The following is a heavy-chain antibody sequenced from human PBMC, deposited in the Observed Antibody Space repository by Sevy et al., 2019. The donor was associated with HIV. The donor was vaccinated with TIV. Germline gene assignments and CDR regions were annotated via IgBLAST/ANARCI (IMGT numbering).Heavy chain of an antibody. CDR2: IRSKAGGGTT. CDR3: TTDHRRDGIVVVPFEY. J-gene: IGHJ4*02. V-gene: IGHV3-15*01. Sequence: GGSLRLSCAASGFTFSNAWMSWVRQSPGKGLEWVGRIRSKAGGGTTDYARNVKGKFTISSDDSRDILYLQLNSLETEDTAGYYCTTDHRRDGIVVVPFEYWGQGTLVTVSS. CDR1: GFTFSNAW. D-gene: IGHD2-15*01.